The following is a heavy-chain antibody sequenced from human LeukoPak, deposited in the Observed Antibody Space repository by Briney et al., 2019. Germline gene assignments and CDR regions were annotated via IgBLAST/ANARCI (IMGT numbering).Heavy chain of an antibody. CDR1: GFTFSIYG. D-gene: IGHD4-11*01. CDR2: IWYDGSNK. Sequence: GGSLRLSCAASGFTFSIYGMHWVRQAPGKGLEWVAVIWYDGSNKYYADSVKGRFTISRDNSKNTLYLQMNSLRAEDTAVYYCARSPGGVTTGYYYYMDVWGKGTTVTVPS. J-gene: IGHJ6*03. V-gene: IGHV3-33*01. CDR3: ARSPGGVTTGYYYYMDV.